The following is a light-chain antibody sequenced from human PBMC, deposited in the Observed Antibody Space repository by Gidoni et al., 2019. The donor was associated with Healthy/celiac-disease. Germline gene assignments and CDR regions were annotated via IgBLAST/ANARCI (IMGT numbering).Light chain of an antibody. CDR1: QSISSW. CDR3: QQYTSYSPT. V-gene: IGKV1-5*01. J-gene: IGKJ1*01. Sequence: DIQMTQPPSTLSASVGARVTITCRASQSISSWLAWYQQKPGKAPKLLIYDASSLESGVPSRFSGSGSGTEFTLTIRSLQPADFATYYCQQYTSYSPTFGHXTKVEIK. CDR2: DAS.